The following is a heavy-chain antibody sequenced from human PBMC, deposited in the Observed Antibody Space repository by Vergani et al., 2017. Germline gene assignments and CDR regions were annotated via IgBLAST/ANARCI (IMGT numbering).Heavy chain of an antibody. D-gene: IGHD4-23*01. CDR3: AKDRTTVVTLGLDY. CDR2: IRYDGSNK. CDR1: GFTFSSYG. J-gene: IGHJ4*02. V-gene: IGHV3-30*02. Sequence: QVQLVESGGGVVQPGGSLRLSCAASGFTFSSYGMHWVRQAPGKGLEGVALIRYDGSNKYYADSVKGRFTISRDNSKNTLYLQMNSLRAEDTAVYYCAKDRTTVVTLGLDYWGQGTLVTVSS.